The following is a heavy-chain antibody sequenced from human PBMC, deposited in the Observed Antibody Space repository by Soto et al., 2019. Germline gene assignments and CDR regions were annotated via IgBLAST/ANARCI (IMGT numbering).Heavy chain of an antibody. J-gene: IGHJ6*03. CDR3: ARVCSSSWENYYYYYYYMDV. V-gene: IGHV4-59*01. D-gene: IGHD6-13*01. Sequence: QVQLQESGPGLVKPSETLSLTCTVSGGSISSYYWSWIRQPPGKGLEWIGYIYYSGSTNYNPSLKSRVTISVDTSKNQFSLKLSSVTAADTAVYYCARVCSSSWENYYYYYYYMDVWGKGTTVTVSS. CDR2: IYYSGST. CDR1: GGSISSYY.